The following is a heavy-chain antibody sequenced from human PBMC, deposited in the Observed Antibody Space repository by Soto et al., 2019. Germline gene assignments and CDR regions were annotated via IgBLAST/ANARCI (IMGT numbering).Heavy chain of an antibody. J-gene: IGHJ5*02. CDR3: VHRQNTYYDILTGYSKNWFDP. D-gene: IGHD3-9*01. V-gene: IGHV2-5*02. CDR1: GFSLTTSGVG. Sequence: QITLKESGPTLVKPTQTLTLTCTFSGFSLTTSGVGVGWIRQSPGKALEWLALIYWDDEKRYSPSLMSRLTITKDTAKNQVVLTMTNMDPVDTATYYCVHRQNTYYDILTGYSKNWFDPWGQGTLVTVSS. CDR2: IYWDDEK.